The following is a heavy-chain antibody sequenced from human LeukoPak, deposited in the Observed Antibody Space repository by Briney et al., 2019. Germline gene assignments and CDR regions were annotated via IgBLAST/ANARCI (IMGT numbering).Heavy chain of an antibody. V-gene: IGHV1-8*01. CDR1: GYTFTTSD. CDR3: VRLLYYGSGSFGH. D-gene: IGHD3-10*01. J-gene: IGHJ4*02. Sequence: ASVKVSCKASGYTFTTSDINWVRQATGQGLEWMGWVNPNSGNTGYAQKFLGRVTMTRNTSMSTAYMELSSLRSEDTAVYYCVRLLYYGSGSFGHWGQGTLVTVSS. CDR2: VNPNSGNT.